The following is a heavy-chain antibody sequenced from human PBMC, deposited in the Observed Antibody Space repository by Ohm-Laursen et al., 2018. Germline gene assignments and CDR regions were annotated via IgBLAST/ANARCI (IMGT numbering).Heavy chain of an antibody. CDR2: ISTGSATI. V-gene: IGHV3-48*01. D-gene: IGHD6-6*01. J-gene: IGHJ4*02. CDR3: AVNSSSGVY. CDR1: GFTFSSYS. Sequence: SLRLSCAASGFTFSSYSMNWVRQAPGKGLEWVSYISTGSATIYYADSVKGRFTISRDNAKNSLYLQMNSLRAEDTAVYYCAVNSSSGVYWGQGTLVTVSS.